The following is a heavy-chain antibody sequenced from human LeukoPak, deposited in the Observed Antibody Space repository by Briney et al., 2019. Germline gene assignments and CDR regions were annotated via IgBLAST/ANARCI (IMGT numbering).Heavy chain of an antibody. CDR3: ARGLVPYYLDY. V-gene: IGHV4-59*01. CDR2: IYYSGST. D-gene: IGHD4/OR15-4a*01. J-gene: IGHJ4*02. Sequence: SETLSLTCTVSGGSISSYYWSWIRQPPGKGLEWIGYIYYSGSTNYNPSLKSRVTISVDTSKTQFSLKLSSVTAADTAVYYRARGLVPYYLDYGGRGTLVTVSS. CDR1: GGSISSYY.